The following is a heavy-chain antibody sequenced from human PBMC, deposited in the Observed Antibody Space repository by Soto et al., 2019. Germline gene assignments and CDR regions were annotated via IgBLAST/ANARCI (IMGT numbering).Heavy chain of an antibody. CDR2: ITISGDRT. V-gene: IGHV3-23*01. CDR1: GFTFSSFT. Sequence: EVQLLESGGGLVQPGGSLRLSCAASGFTFSSFTMNWVRQAPGKGLEWVSGITISGDRTSYADSVKGRFTISRDNSKNTLFLQMNSLRIEDTAVYYCAKSIDGHTSSWPHWGQGTLVTVSS. D-gene: IGHD6-13*01. CDR3: AKSIDGHTSSWPH. J-gene: IGHJ1*01.